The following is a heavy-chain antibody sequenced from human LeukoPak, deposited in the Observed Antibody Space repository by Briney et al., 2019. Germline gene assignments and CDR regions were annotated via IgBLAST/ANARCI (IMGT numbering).Heavy chain of an antibody. D-gene: IGHD2-8*02. CDR2: IYNSGST. V-gene: IGHV4-31*03. J-gene: IGHJ4*02. CDR1: GGSITSAGYY. CDR3: ARGPGGEFDY. Sequence: SETLSLTCTVSGGSITSAGYYWTWIRQHPGKGLEWVGYIYNSGSTFYNPSLKRRLTMSVDTSKNQFSLKLNSVTAADTAVYFCARGPGGEFDYWGQGTLVTVSS.